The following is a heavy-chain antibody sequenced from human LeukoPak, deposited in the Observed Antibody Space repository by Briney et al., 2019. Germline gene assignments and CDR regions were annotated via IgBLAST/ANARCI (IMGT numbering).Heavy chain of an antibody. V-gene: IGHV3-74*01. CDR2: INSDGSWT. D-gene: IGHD2/OR15-2a*01. CDR1: GKYW. J-gene: IGHJ4*02. Sequence: GGSLRLSCAASGKYWMHWVRQVPGKGLVWVSHINSDGSWTSYADSVKGRFTISKDNAKNTVYLQMNSLRAEDTAVYYCVSFYETYWGRGTLVTVSS. CDR3: VSFYETY.